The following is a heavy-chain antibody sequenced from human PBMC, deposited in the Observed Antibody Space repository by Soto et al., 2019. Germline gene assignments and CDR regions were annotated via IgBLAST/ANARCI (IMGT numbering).Heavy chain of an antibody. Sequence: PSETLSLTCAVYGGSFSGYYWSWIRQPPGKGLEWIGEINHSGSTNYNPFLKSRVTISVDTSKNQFSLKLSSVTAADTAVYYCARFRFLYYDFWPPQRYGMDVWGQGTTVTVSS. V-gene: IGHV4-34*01. CDR3: ARFRFLYYDFWPPQRYGMDV. D-gene: IGHD3-3*01. CDR1: GGSFSGYY. J-gene: IGHJ6*02. CDR2: INHSGST.